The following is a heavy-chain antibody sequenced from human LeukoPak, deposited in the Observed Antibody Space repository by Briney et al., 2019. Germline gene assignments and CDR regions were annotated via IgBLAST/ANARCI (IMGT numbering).Heavy chain of an antibody. CDR1: GFTFTTFG. J-gene: IGHJ4*02. Sequence: GRSLRLSCAASGFTFTTFGIHWVRQAPGKGLEWVAAISPDGNLKYYTDSVKGRFTISRDNSKNMIYLQMSSLRGEDSALYEREKIHNHDDYWGQGTLVTVSS. CDR2: ISPDGNLK. V-gene: IGHV3-30*18. D-gene: IGHD1-1*01. CDR3: EKIHNHDDY.